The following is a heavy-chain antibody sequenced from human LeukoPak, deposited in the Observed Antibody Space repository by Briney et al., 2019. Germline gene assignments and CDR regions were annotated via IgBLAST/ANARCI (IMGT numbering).Heavy chain of an antibody. Sequence: PGGSRRLSCTASGFTFKLYAMTWVRQAPGKGLEWVSGIGGSGDGTHYTHSVKGRFTISRDNSKNALYLHMNSLRVEDTAVYYCARDYPSFDYWGQGTLVTVSS. CDR1: GFTFKLYA. CDR2: IGGSGDGT. V-gene: IGHV3-23*01. CDR3: ARDYPSFDY. J-gene: IGHJ4*02.